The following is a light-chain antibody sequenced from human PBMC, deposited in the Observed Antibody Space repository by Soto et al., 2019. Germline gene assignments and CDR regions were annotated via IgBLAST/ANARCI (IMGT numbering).Light chain of an antibody. CDR1: QGIRHD. CDR2: AAS. CDR3: LQDYTYPRT. J-gene: IGKJ4*01. V-gene: IGKV1-6*01. Sequence: AIEMTESPSSLSVSVGDRVSITCRASQGIRHDLGWYQQKPGKAPELLLYAASILQSGVPSRFSGSGSGTDFTLTITSLQTEDFAIYYCLQDYTYPRTFGGGTKVDIK.